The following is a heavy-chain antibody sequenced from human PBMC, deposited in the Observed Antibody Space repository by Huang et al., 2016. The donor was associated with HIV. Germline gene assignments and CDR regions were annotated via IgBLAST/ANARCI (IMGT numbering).Heavy chain of an antibody. CDR3: ATTTVVQRGPYDY. J-gene: IGHJ4*02. V-gene: IGHV1-46*01. CDR2: INPSGGST. D-gene: IGHD4-17*01. Sequence: QVQLVQSGAEVKKPGASVKVSCKASGYTFTSYYMHWVRQAPGQGLGWIGIINPSGGSTSYAQKFQGRVTMTRDTSTSTVYMELSSLRSEDTAVYYCATTTVVQRGPYDYWGQGTLVTVSS. CDR1: GYTFTSYY.